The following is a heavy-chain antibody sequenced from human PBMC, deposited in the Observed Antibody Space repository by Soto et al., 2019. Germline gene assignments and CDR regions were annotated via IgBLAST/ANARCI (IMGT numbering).Heavy chain of an antibody. V-gene: IGHV1-69*13. CDR2: IIPIFGTA. CDR3: ASYIGYCSSTSCSRGGYYYGMDV. D-gene: IGHD2-2*03. J-gene: IGHJ6*02. CDR1: GCTFSSYA. Sequence: ASVKVSCKASGCTFSSYAISCVRQAPGQVLEWMGGIIPIFGTANYAQKFQGRVTITADESTSTAYMELSSLRSEDTAVYYCASYIGYCSSTSCSRGGYYYGMDVWGQGTTVTVSS.